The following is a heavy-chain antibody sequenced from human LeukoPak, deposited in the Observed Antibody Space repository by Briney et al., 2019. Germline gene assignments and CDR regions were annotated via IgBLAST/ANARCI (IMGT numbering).Heavy chain of an antibody. CDR1: GGSISSSNW. J-gene: IGHJ6*02. CDR2: IYYSGST. V-gene: IGHV4-4*02. D-gene: IGHD3-3*01. Sequence: SGTLSLACAVSGGSISSSNWWSWVRQPPGKGLEWIGYIYYSGSTNYNPSLKSRVTISVDTSKSQFSLKLSSVTAADTAVYYCARGGVITIFGVVITLYGMDVWGQGTTVTVSS. CDR3: ARGGVITIFGVVITLYGMDV.